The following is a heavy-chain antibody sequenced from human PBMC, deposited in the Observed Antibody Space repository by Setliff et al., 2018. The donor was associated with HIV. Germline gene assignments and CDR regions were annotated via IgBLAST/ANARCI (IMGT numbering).Heavy chain of an antibody. CDR2: ISSSGSTI. V-gene: IGHV3-48*03. CDR1: GFTFGSYE. Sequence: PGGSLRLSCAASGFTFGSYEMNWVRQAPGKGLEWLSYISSSGSTIYYADSVKGRFTVSRDNAKNSLYLQMNSLRAEDTAVYYCAKDRSGSYSFARDWGQGTLVTVSS. D-gene: IGHD1-26*01. CDR3: AKDRSGSYSFARD. J-gene: IGHJ4*02.